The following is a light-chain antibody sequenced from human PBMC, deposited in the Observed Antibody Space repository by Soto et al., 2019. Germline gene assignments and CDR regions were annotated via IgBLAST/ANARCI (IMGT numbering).Light chain of an antibody. CDR2: ATS. V-gene: IGKV1-27*01. CDR3: QKYNTAPLT. J-gene: IGKJ4*01. Sequence: DVQMTQSPSSLSAFVGDRVTITCRASHGIAPYLAWFQQKPGKVPKLLIYATSTLQSGVPSRFIGSGSGTDFTLTISSLQPEDVATYYCQKYNTAPLTFGGGTKVEIK. CDR1: HGIAPY.